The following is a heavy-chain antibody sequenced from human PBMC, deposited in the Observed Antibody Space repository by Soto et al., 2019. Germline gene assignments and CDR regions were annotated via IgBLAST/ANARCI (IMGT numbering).Heavy chain of an antibody. D-gene: IGHD2-8*02. Sequence: EVQVVESGGGLVQPGRSLRLSCAASGFSFDDYAMQWVRQAPRKGLEWVSGISWNSGTIGYADSVKGRFTISRDNAKNSLYLQMNSLRAEDTALYYCAKSTGGTANGMGVWGQGTTVTVSS. J-gene: IGHJ6*02. V-gene: IGHV3-9*01. CDR1: GFSFDDYA. CDR2: ISWNSGTI. CDR3: AKSTGGTANGMGV.